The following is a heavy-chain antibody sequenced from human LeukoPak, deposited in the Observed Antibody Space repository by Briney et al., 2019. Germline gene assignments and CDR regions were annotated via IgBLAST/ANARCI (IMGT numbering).Heavy chain of an antibody. D-gene: IGHD6-13*01. CDR1: GGSIRSYF. CDR2: IYYSGST. Sequence: SEALSPTLTGSGGSIRSYFWSWVRQPPGEGLGWDGHIYYSGSTNYNPSLKSRVTISVDTSKNQFSLKLSSVTAADTAVYYCARAIAGPNYYYGMDVWGQGTTVTVSS. V-gene: IGHV4-59*01. CDR3: ARAIAGPNYYYGMDV. J-gene: IGHJ6*02.